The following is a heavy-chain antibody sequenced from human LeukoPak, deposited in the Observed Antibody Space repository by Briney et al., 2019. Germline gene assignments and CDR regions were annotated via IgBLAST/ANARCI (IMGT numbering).Heavy chain of an antibody. J-gene: IGHJ4*02. CDR3: AREVQYCGGDCPSYYFDY. CDR2: IYYSGST. V-gene: IGHV4-59*01. D-gene: IGHD2-21*02. Sequence: SETLSLTCTVSGDSISSYYWSWIRQPPGKGLEWIGYIYYSGSTNYNPSLKSRVTISVDTSKNQFSLKLSSVTAADTAVYYCAREVQYCGGDCPSYYFDYWGQGTLVTVSS. CDR1: GDSISSYY.